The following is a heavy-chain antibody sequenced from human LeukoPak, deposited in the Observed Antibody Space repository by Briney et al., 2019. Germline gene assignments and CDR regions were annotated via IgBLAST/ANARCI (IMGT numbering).Heavy chain of an antibody. V-gene: IGHV3-7*01. J-gene: IGHJ4*02. CDR3: VRDEKKRGGDY. D-gene: IGHD3-16*01. CDR2: MSPDGSGK. CDR1: GFTFSTYW. Sequence: GGSLRLSCAASGFTFSTYWMSWVRQSPGKGLEWVANMSPDGSGKYYADSVRGRFTISRDNAKNSFYLQMNSLRVEDTAVHYCVRDEKKRGGDYWGQGTLVTVST.